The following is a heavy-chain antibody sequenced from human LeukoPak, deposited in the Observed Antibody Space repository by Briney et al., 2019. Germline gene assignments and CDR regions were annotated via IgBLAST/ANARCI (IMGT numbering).Heavy chain of an antibody. CDR1: GGSISSYY. Sequence: SETLSLTCTVSGGSISSYYWSWIRQPAGKGLEWIGRIYTSGSTNYNPSLKSRVTMSVDTSKNQFSLKLSSVTAADTAVYYCARNTQSSGWGTTDYWGQGTLVIVSS. D-gene: IGHD6-19*01. J-gene: IGHJ4*02. CDR2: IYTSGST. V-gene: IGHV4-4*07. CDR3: ARNTQSSGWGTTDY.